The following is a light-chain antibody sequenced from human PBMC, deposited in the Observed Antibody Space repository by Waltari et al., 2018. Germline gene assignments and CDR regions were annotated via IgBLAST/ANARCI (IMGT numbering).Light chain of an antibody. CDR1: QSVSTK. CDR3: QQYNSWPQT. CDR2: GAS. J-gene: IGKJ1*01. V-gene: IGKV3-15*01. Sequence: EVVMTQSPATLSVSPGERATLSCRASQSVSTKIAWYQQKPGQAPRLLIYGASTRATVVPARFSGGGSGAEFSLTISSLQSEDFAVYFCQQYNSWPQTFGQGTKVEI.